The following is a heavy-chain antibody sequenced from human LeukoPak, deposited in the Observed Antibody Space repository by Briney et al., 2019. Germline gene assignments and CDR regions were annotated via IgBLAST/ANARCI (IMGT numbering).Heavy chain of an antibody. CDR1: GFTVSTNY. CDR3: ARDSSGWYDR. D-gene: IGHD6-19*01. J-gene: IGHJ5*02. Sequence: GGSLRLSCAASGFTVSTNYMSWLRQAPGRGLEWVSVIYAGGTTYYADSVKGRFTISRDNSKNTLYLQMNSLRDEDTAVYYCARDSSGWYDRWGQGTLVTVSS. CDR2: IYAGGTT. V-gene: IGHV3-53*01.